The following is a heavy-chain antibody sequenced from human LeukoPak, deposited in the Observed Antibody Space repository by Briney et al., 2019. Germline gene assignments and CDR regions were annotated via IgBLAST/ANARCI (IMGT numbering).Heavy chain of an antibody. Sequence: GGSLRLSCAGSGVTFDDYAMHWVRQAPGKGLEWVSGISWNSGSIGYADSVKGRFTISRDNAKKSLYLQMNSLRAEDMALYYCAKDDEYSQHWGQGTLVTVSS. J-gene: IGHJ1*01. CDR1: GVTFDDYA. V-gene: IGHV3-9*03. CDR3: AKDDEYSQH. CDR2: ISWNSGSI.